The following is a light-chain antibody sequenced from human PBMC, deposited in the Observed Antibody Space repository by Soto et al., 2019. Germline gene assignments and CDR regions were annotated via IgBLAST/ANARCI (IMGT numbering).Light chain of an antibody. CDR2: SAS. CDR3: QQYNNWPPIT. J-gene: IGKJ2*01. CDR1: QGVSSN. V-gene: IGKV3-15*01. Sequence: ETVMTQSPATLSVSPGERATLSCRASQGVSSNLAWYQQKPGQAPRLLIYSASTRATGIPARFSGSGSGTEFTLTISSLQSEDFADYYCQQYNNWPPITFGQGTKLEIK.